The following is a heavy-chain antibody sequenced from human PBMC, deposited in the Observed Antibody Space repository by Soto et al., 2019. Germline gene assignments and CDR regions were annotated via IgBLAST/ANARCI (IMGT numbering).Heavy chain of an antibody. V-gene: IGHV1-69*06. Sequence: QVHLVQSEAEVKKPVSSVNISCKPSGGTFSSYTVSWVRQAPGQGLEWVGGIIPVFNTTYYAQKFQGRVTILADKSTSTAYMELSNLRSEDTAVYYCARSLGRGWNPCWGQGTLVTVSS. J-gene: IGHJ4*02. CDR1: GGTFSSYT. D-gene: IGHD1-1*01. CDR3: ARSLGRGWNPC. CDR2: IIPVFNTT.